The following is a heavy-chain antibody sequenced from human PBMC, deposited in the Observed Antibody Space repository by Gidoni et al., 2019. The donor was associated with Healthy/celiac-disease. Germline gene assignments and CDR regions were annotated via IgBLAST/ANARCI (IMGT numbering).Heavy chain of an antibody. CDR1: GGTFSSYA. V-gene: IGHV1-69*06. J-gene: IGHJ4*02. Sequence: QVQLVQSGAELKKPGSSVKVSCKASGGTFSSYAISWVRQAPGQGLEWMGGIIPSCGTANYAQKFQGRVTITADKSTSTAYMELSSLRSEDTAVYYCARDYEDYDILTGYYGYFDYWGQGTLVTVSS. CDR2: IIPSCGTA. CDR3: ARDYEDYDILTGYYGYFDY. D-gene: IGHD3-9*01.